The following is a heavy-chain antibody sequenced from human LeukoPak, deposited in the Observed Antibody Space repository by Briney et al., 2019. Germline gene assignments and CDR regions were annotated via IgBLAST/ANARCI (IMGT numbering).Heavy chain of an antibody. CDR3: AKDRIVLTVYAFDS. CDR1: GFTFSKYA. D-gene: IGHD2-8*01. Sequence: PGGSLRLSCAASGFTFSKYAMNWVRQLPGKGVEWVSVISGSGATSSYADSVQGRFTISRDNSKNTVYLQMNSLRPEDTAVYYCAKDRIVLTVYAFDSWGQGSLVTVSS. J-gene: IGHJ4*02. V-gene: IGHV3-23*01. CDR2: ISGSGATS.